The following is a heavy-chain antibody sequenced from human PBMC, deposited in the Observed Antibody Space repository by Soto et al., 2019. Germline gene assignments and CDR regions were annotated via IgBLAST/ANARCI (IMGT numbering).Heavy chain of an antibody. Sequence: GGSLRLSCAASGFTLSSYWMHWVRQAPGKGLVWVSRINNDGSSTTYADSVKGRFTISRDNSQNMLYLQMDSLRAEDTAVYYCATGLDTSKSGYWGQGTLVTVSS. CDR2: INNDGSST. CDR3: ATGLDTSKSGY. CDR1: GFTLSSYW. D-gene: IGHD5-18*01. J-gene: IGHJ4*02. V-gene: IGHV3-74*01.